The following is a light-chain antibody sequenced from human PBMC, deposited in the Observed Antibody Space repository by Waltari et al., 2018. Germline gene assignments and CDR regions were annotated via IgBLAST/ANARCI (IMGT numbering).Light chain of an antibody. CDR2: EVS. J-gene: IGLJ1*01. CDR3: SSYAGNNFYV. Sequence: QSALPQPPSASGSPGQSVTISCTGTSSDVGFYNSFSWYQQHPGKAPKLMIFEVSKRFSGVPDRFSGSKSANTASLTVSGLQAEDEADYYCSSYAGNNFYVFGTGTTVTVL. V-gene: IGLV2-8*01. CDR1: SSDVGFYNS.